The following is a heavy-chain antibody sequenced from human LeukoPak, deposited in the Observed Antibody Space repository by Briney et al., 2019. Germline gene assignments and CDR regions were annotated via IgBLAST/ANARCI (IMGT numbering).Heavy chain of an antibody. J-gene: IGHJ4*02. CDR3: ARVSNYPDQ. CDR2: ISGSGDST. CDR1: GFTFSSYA. V-gene: IGHV3-23*01. Sequence: HPGGSLRLSCAASGFTFSSYAMSWVRQAPGKGLEWVSVISGSGDSTYYADSVKGRFTISRDNAKNSLFLQMNSLRAEDTAVYYCARVSNYPDQWGQGPLVTVSS.